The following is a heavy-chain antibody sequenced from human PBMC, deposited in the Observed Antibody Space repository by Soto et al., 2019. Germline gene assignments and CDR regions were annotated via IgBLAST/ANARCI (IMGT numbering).Heavy chain of an antibody. CDR1: GYTFTSYA. D-gene: IGHD2-15*01. V-gene: IGHV1-3*01. J-gene: IGHJ3*02. CDR2: INAGNGNT. CDR3: ARDIVVVVAATHDAFDI. Sequence: ASVKVSCKASGYTFTSYAMHWVRQAPGQRLEWMGWINAGNGNTKYSQKFQGRVTITRDTSASTAYMELSSLRPEDTAVYYCARDIVVVVAATHDAFDIWGQGTMVTVSS.